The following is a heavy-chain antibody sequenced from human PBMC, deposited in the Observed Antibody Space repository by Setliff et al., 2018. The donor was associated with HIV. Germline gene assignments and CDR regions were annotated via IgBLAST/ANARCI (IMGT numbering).Heavy chain of an antibody. Sequence: PEGSLRLSCAASGFTFSSYSMTWVRQAPGKGLEWVSSIRTDGDATYYADSVKGRFTISRDNSKNTLYLQMNSLRVEDAAVYYCAKGRSGYYNFDSWGQGTLVTVSS. CDR1: GFTFSSYS. J-gene: IGHJ4*02. CDR3: AKGRSGYYNFDS. CDR2: IRTDGDAT. V-gene: IGHV3-23*01. D-gene: IGHD3-22*01.